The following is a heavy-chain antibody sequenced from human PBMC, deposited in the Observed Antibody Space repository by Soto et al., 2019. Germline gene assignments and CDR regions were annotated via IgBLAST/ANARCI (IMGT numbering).Heavy chain of an antibody. V-gene: IGHV3-23*01. CDR3: AKEHEVATIFLPRGCGYYFDY. D-gene: IGHD5-12*01. J-gene: IGHJ4*02. Sequence: EVQLLESGGGLVQPGGSLRLSCAASGFTFSSYAMSWVRQAPGKGLEWVSAISGSGGSTYYADSVRGWFTISRYNSKNTLYLQKNSLRAEDTAVYYCAKEHEVATIFLPRGCGYYFDYWGQGTLVTVSS. CDR1: GFTFSSYA. CDR2: ISGSGGST.